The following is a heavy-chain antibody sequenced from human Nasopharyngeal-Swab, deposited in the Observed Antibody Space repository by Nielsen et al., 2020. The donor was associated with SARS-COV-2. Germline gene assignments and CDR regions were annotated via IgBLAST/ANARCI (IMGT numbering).Heavy chain of an antibody. CDR3: ARDGLDYDFWSAYFMDV. V-gene: IGHV3-21*01. J-gene: IGHJ6*02. D-gene: IGHD3-3*01. CDR2: ISSSSSYI. Sequence: GSSLKISCASSGFTFNKYNFNWVRQAPGKVVEWVSSISSSSSYIYYADSVKGRFTISRDNAKNSFSLQMNSLRAEDTAVYYCARDGLDYDFWSAYFMDVWGQGTTVTVSS. CDR1: GFTFNKYN.